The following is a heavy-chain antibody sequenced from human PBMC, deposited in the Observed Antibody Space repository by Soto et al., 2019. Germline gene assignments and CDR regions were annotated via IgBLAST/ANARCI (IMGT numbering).Heavy chain of an antibody. CDR2: IIPIFGTA. CDR1: GGTFSSYA. Sequence: GASVKVSCKASGGTFSSYAISWVRQAPGQGLEWMGGIIPIFGTANYAQKFQGRVTITADKSTSTAYMELSSLRSEDTAVYYCARALGGPMVRNNELMDVWGQGTTVTVSS. D-gene: IGHD3-10*01. V-gene: IGHV1-69*06. CDR3: ARALGGPMVRNNELMDV. J-gene: IGHJ6*02.